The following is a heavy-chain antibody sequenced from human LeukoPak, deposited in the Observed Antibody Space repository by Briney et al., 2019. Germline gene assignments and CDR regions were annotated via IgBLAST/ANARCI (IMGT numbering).Heavy chain of an antibody. D-gene: IGHD1-26*01. V-gene: IGHV1-24*01. CDR1: GYTLTELS. CDR3: ATVGGPIVGARHDAFDI. CDR2: FDPENGET. Sequence: GASVKVSCKVSGYTLTELSLHWVRQAPGIGLEWMGGFDPENGETIYAQKFQGRVTMTEDTSTDTTYMELSSLRSEDTAVYYCATVGGPIVGARHDAFDIWGQGTMVTVSS. J-gene: IGHJ3*02.